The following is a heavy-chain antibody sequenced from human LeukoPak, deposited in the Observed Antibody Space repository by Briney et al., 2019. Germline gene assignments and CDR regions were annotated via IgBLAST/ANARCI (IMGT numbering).Heavy chain of an antibody. CDR2: ISADTHNT. Sequence: GASVKVSCKVSGYTFGTYGITWVRQAPGQGLEWMGWISADTHNTIYAQNLQARVTMTTDTSTTTAYMELRSLTSDDTAVYYCARGAWGQVTFTYWGQGTLVTVSS. CDR3: ARGAWGQVTFTY. D-gene: IGHD3-10*01. J-gene: IGHJ4*02. V-gene: IGHV1-18*01. CDR1: GYTFGTYG.